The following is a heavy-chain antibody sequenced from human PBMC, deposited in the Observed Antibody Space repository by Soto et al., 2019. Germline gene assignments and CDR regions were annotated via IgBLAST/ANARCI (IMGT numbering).Heavy chain of an antibody. J-gene: IGHJ6*02. V-gene: IGHV1-18*01. D-gene: IGHD2-15*01. CDR1: GYTFTSYG. Sequence: ASVKVSCKASGYTFTSYGISWVRQAPGQGLEWMGWISAYNGNTNYAQKLQGRVTMTTDTSTSTVYMELSSLRSEDTAVYYCARTVVAAIQSGMDVWGQGTTVTVSS. CDR2: ISAYNGNT. CDR3: ARTVVAAIQSGMDV.